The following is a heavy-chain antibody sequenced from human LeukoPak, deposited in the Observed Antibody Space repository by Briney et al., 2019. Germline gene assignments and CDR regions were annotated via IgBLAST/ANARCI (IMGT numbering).Heavy chain of an antibody. D-gene: IGHD5-24*01. CDR3: AKDFSGWLQRRLDAFDI. V-gene: IGHV3-23*01. CDR2: ISGSGGST. CDR1: GFTFSSYA. J-gene: IGHJ3*02. Sequence: GGSLRLSCAASGFTFSSYAMSWVRQAPGKGLEWVSAISGSGGSTYYADSVKGRSTISRDNSKNTLYLQMNSLRAEDTAVYYCAKDFSGWLQRRLDAFDIWGQGTMVTVSS.